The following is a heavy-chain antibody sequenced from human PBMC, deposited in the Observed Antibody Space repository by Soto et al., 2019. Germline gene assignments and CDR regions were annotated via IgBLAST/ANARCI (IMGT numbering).Heavy chain of an antibody. Sequence: EVQLVESGGGLVQPGGSLRLSCAASGFTFSSYWMHWVRQVPGKGLVWVSRIHFDGSTTHYADSVKGRFTISRDNAKNTLSLPVNSLRAEDTAVYYCARVAYISGYYQFDYWGQGTLVTVSS. D-gene: IGHD6-19*01. CDR1: GFTFSSYW. J-gene: IGHJ4*02. V-gene: IGHV3-74*01. CDR3: ARVAYISGYYQFDY. CDR2: IHFDGSTT.